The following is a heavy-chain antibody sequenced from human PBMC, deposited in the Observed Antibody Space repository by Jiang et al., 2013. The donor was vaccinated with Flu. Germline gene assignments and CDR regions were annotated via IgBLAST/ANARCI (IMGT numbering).Heavy chain of an antibody. CDR1: GYTMTSYG. J-gene: IGHJ1*01. Sequence: SCKTSGYTMTSYGVSWLRQAPGQGPEWMGSINTYNGNTNYAQKLQGRVTLTTDTFTTTAYMELGSLKSDDSAVYYCARIGYYDSSGYEYFQHWGQGTLVTVSS. CDR3: ARIGYYDSSGYEYFQH. V-gene: IGHV1-18*04. CDR2: INTYNGNT. D-gene: IGHD3-22*01.